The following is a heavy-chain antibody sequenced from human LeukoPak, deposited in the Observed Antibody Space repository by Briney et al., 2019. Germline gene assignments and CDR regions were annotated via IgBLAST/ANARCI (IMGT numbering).Heavy chain of an antibody. CDR1: GFTFSSYS. D-gene: IGHD4-23*01. CDR3: AREMTTVAIAFDY. CDR2: ISSSSSYI. J-gene: IGHJ4*02. V-gene: IGHV3-21*01. Sequence: GGSLRLSCAASGFTFSSYSMNWVRQAPGKGLGWVSSISSSSSYIYYADSVKGRFTISRDNAKNSLYLQMNSLRAEDTAVYYCAREMTTVAIAFDYWGQGTLVTVSS.